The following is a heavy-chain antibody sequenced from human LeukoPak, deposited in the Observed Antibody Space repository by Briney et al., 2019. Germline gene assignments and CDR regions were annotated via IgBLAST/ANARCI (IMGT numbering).Heavy chain of an antibody. V-gene: IGHV3-30*02. CDR1: GFTFSSYG. Sequence: GGSLRLSCAASGFTFSSYGMHWVRQAPGKGLEWVAFIRYDGSNKYYADSVKGRFTISRDNSKNTLYLQMNSLRAEDTAVYYCAKEGVGSSFLYYVYYFDYWGQGTLVTVSS. J-gene: IGHJ4*02. D-gene: IGHD6-6*01. CDR2: IRYDGSNK. CDR3: AKEGVGSSFLYYVYYFDY.